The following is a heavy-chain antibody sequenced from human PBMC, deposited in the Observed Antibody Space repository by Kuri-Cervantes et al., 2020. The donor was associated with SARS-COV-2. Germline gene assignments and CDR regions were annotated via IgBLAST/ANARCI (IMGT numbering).Heavy chain of an antibody. D-gene: IGHD3-22*01. CDR3: ARQGGYYGMDV. CDR2: IYYSGST. V-gene: IGHV4-39*01. CDR1: GGSISSSSHY. J-gene: IGHJ6*02. Sequence: GSLRLSCTVPGGSISSSSHYWGWIRQPPGKGLEWIGSIYYSGSTYYNPSLKSRVTISVDTSKNQFSLKLSSVTAADTAVYYCARQGGYYGMDVWGQGTTVTVSS.